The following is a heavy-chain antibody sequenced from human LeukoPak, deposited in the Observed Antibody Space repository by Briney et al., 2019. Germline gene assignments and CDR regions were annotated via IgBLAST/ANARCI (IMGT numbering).Heavy chain of an antibody. Sequence: GGSLRLSCVASGFTFRSYGMHWVRQAPGKGLEWLSYISSSSSTIYYADSVKGRFTISRDNAKNSVYLQMNSLRAEDTAVYYCARVWSSGYTKDYWGQGTLVTVSS. D-gene: IGHD3-22*01. CDR2: ISSSSSTI. V-gene: IGHV3-48*04. CDR1: GFTFRSYG. CDR3: ARVWSSGYTKDY. J-gene: IGHJ4*02.